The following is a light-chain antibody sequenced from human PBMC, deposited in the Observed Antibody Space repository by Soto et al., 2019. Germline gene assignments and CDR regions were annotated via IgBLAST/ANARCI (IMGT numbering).Light chain of an antibody. J-gene: IGLJ3*02. CDR2: EVS. V-gene: IGLV2-14*01. Sequence: QSALTQPASVSGSPGQSITISCTGTSSDVGGYNYVSWYQQHPGKAPKLMIYEVSNRPSGVSNRFSGSKSGNTASLTISGLQAEDEADYYCCSYTVATTRDGRVFGGGTKLTVL. CDR1: SSDVGGYNY. CDR3: CSYTVATTRDGRV.